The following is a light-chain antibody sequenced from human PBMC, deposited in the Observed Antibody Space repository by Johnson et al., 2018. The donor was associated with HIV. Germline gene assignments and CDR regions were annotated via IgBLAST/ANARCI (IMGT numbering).Light chain of an antibody. CDR1: SSNIGNNY. J-gene: IGLJ1*01. Sequence: QSVLTQPPSVSAAPGQKVTISCSGSSSNIGNNYVSWYQQLPGTAPKLLIYDNNKRPSGIPDRFSGSKSGTSATLGITGLQTGDEVDYYCGTWDTSLSAGVFGPGLKVSVL. CDR3: GTWDTSLSAGV. V-gene: IGLV1-51*01. CDR2: DNN.